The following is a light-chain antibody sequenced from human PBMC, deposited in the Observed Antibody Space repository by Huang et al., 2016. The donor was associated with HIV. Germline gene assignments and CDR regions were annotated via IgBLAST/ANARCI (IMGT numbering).Light chain of an antibody. V-gene: IGKV4-1*01. J-gene: IGKJ1*01. CDR3: HQYYRSPWT. CDR2: GAS. Sequence: DIVMTHSPDSLALSLGERATINCKSSQTVLYSSNNKNYLDWYQQKPGQPPKLLIYGASTRESGVPDRFSGSGSGTDFTLTISSLQAADVAVYYCHQYYRSPWTFGQGTKVEIK. CDR1: QTVLYSSNNKNY.